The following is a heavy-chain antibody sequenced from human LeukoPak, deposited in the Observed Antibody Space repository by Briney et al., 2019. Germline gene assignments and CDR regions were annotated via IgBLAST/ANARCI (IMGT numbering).Heavy chain of an antibody. CDR3: ASLGTLRS. J-gene: IGHJ5*02. Sequence: PSETLSLTCTVSGGSVSSSSYYWGWIRQSPGKGLEWIGSISYSGTNYNNPSLKSRVSMSIDTSKNQFSVKLTSVTAADTAMYYCASLGTLRSWGQGTLVTVSS. CDR2: ISYSGTN. CDR1: GGSVSSSSYY. D-gene: IGHD7-27*01. V-gene: IGHV4-39*01.